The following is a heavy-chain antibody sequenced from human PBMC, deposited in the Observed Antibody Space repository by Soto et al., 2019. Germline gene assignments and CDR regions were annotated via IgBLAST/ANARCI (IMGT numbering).Heavy chain of an antibody. CDR2: IYYSGST. V-gene: IGHV4-59*01. J-gene: IGHJ4*02. CDR3: ARDGNRGSPPVFDY. D-gene: IGHD1-26*01. CDR1: GGSISSYY. Sequence: QVQLQESGPGLVKPSETLSLTCTVSGGSISSYYWSWIRQPPGKGLEWIGYIYYSGSTNYNPSLKSRVTLSVDTSKNQFSLKLSSVTAADTAVYYCARDGNRGSPPVFDYWGQGTLVTVSS.